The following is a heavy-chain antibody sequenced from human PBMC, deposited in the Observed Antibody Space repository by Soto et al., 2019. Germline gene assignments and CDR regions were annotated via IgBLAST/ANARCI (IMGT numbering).Heavy chain of an antibody. V-gene: IGHV4-59*01. CDR1: GGSISSYY. D-gene: IGHD3-3*01. CDR2: IYYSGST. Sequence: PSETLSLTCTVSGGSISSYYWSWIRQPPGKGLEWIGYIYYSGSTNYNPSLKSRVTISVDTSKNQFSLKLSSVTAADTAVYYCARDIGHYDFWSGPYYYYYYGMDVWGQGTTVTVSS. CDR3: ARDIGHYDFWSGPYYYYYYGMDV. J-gene: IGHJ6*02.